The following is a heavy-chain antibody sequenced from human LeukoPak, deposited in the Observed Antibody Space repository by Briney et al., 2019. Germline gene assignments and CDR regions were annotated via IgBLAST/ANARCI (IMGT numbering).Heavy chain of an antibody. D-gene: IGHD2-2*01. CDR1: GGSISTTNW. J-gene: IGHJ5*02. V-gene: IGHV4-4*02. CDR3: ARVRTSTNLNWFDP. Sequence: SGTLSLTCAVSGGSISTTNWWNWVRQPPGKGLEWIGEIYHTGSTNYNPSLKSRVTISVDKSKNQFSLKLSSVTAADTAVYYCARVRTSTNLNWFDPWGQGTLVTVPS. CDR2: IYHTGST.